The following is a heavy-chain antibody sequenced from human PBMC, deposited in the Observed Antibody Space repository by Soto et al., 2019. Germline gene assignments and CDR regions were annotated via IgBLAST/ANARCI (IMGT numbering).Heavy chain of an antibody. V-gene: IGHV5-51*01. CDR1: GYSFTNYW. J-gene: IGHJ4*02. CDR2: ISPGDSHT. CDR3: ARGRTSAVNPYYFDY. Sequence: PGQSLKISGKGSGYSFTNYWIGSVRQMLGKGLEWMPAISPGDSHTIYGPSFQGQVTISAATSIGTAYLQWCSLKPSATPMFSCARGRTSAVNPYYFDYWGQRSLVTVSS. D-gene: IGHD4-4*01.